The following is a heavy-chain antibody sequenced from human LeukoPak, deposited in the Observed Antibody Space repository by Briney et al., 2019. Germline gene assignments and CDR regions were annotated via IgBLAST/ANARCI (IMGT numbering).Heavy chain of an antibody. J-gene: IGHJ4*02. CDR3: VGGGADTFY. CDR2: ISDDGSSA. V-gene: IGHV3-74*01. Sequence: GGSLRLSCTASGFTFRSYWMHWVRQIPGKGLMWASRISDDGSSASYADSVKGRFTISRDDAKHTLYLQMNSLRAEDTAIYYCVGGGADTFYWGQGTLVTVSS. CDR1: GFTFRSYW. D-gene: IGHD1-26*01.